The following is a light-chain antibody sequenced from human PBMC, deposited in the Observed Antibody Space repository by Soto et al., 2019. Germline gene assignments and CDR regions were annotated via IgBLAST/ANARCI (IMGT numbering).Light chain of an antibody. CDR2: GAF. CDR1: QSVLSK. V-gene: IGKV3-15*01. Sequence: EIVMTQSPATLSVSPGERATLSCRASQSVLSKLAWYQKKPGQAPRLLIYGAFTRATDIPGRFSGSGSGTEFTLTISSLQSEDFAVYYCQQYNNWPITFGQGTRLEMK. J-gene: IGKJ5*01. CDR3: QQYNNWPIT.